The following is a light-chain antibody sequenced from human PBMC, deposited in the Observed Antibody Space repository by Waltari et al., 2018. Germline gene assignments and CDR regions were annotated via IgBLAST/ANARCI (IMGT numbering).Light chain of an antibody. CDR1: QSVSRY. V-gene: IGKV3-11*01. Sequence: EIVLTQSPANLSLSPGERATLSCRASQSVSRYLAWYQQKPGQAPRLLIYDASNRATGIPARFSVSGSGTDFTLTISSLEPEDSAVYYCQQRSIWPPLTFGGGTKVEIK. CDR3: QQRSIWPPLT. J-gene: IGKJ4*01. CDR2: DAS.